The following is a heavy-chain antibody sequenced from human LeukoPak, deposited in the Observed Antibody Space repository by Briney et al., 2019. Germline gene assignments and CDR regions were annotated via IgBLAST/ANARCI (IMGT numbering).Heavy chain of an antibody. V-gene: IGHV1-69*06. CDR2: IIPICCTA. J-gene: IGHJ4*02. CDR3: ARLMGNYYDSSGYYPAFDS. Sequence: PSVNVSCKSSVGTFSSSAIIWVRQAPAQGREVRGVIIPICCTANYAQKFQGRVTITADNSTTPAYMELSSLRSEDTAVYYCARLMGNYYDSSGYYPAFDSWGQGTLVTVSS. CDR1: VGTFSSSA. D-gene: IGHD3-22*01.